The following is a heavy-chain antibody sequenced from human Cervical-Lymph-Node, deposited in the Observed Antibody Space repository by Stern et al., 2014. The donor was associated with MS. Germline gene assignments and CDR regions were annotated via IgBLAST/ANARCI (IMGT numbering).Heavy chain of an antibody. D-gene: IGHD5-12*01. J-gene: IGHJ6*02. V-gene: IGHV2-70*15. Sequence: QVTLRESGPALVKPTQTLTLTCTLSGFSLSTGGMCVSWIRQPPGKALEWLARIDWEDDKYYSTSLKTRLTISKDTSKNQVVLTMTNMDPADTGTYFCARATNDYYSRSGMDVWGQGPPVPVPS. CDR3: ARATNDYYSRSGMDV. CDR2: IDWEDDK. CDR1: GFSLSTGGMC.